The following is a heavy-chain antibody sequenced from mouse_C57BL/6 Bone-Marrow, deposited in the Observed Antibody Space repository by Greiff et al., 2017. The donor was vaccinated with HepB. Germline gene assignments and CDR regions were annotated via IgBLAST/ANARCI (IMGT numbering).Heavy chain of an antibody. CDR2: IRNKANGYTT. J-gene: IGHJ1*03. Sequence: EVKLMESGGGLVQPGGSLSLSCAASGFTFTDYYMSWVRQPPGKALEWLGFIRNKANGYTTEYSASVKGRFTISRDNSQSILYLQMNALRAEDSATYYCARCIAFFDVWGTGTTVTVSS. CDR1: GFTFTDYY. CDR3: ARCIAFFDV. D-gene: IGHD6-1*01. V-gene: IGHV7-3*01.